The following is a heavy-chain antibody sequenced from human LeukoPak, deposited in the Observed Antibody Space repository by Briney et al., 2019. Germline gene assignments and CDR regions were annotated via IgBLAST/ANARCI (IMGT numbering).Heavy chain of an antibody. D-gene: IGHD3-9*01. CDR2: ISTSSSTR. CDR3: ASSAYHDVLPLPSYFDN. J-gene: IGHJ4*02. V-gene: IGHV3-48*04. CDR1: GFTFSSYS. Sequence: GGSLRLSCAASGFTFSSYSMNWVRQAPGKGLEWVSYISTSSSTRYYADSVKGRFTISRDNAKKSVYLQMNSLRAEDTAVYYCASSAYHDVLPLPSYFDNWGQGTLVAVSS.